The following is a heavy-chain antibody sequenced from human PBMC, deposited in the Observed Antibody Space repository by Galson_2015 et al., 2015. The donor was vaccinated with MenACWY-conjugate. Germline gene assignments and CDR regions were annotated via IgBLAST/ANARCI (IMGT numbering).Heavy chain of an antibody. D-gene: IGHD3-10*01. J-gene: IGHJ4*01. CDR3: ASGAVGTGSYYYRAWGY. CDR1: GFTFSSYA. V-gene: IGHV3-30*04. CDR2: ISYDGSNK. Sequence: SLRLSCAASGFTFSSYAMHWVRQAPGKGLEWVAVISYDGSNKFYADSVKGRFTISRDNSKNTLYMEMNSLRAEDTAVYYCASGAVGTGSYYYRAWGYWGHGTLVTVSS.